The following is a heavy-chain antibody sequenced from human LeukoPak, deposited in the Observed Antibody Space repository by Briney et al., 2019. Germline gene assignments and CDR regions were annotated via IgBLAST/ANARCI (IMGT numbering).Heavy chain of an antibody. CDR1: GVSISSSNSY. V-gene: IGHV4-39*01. D-gene: IGHD3/OR15-3a*01. Sequence: SETLTLTCTVSGVSISSSNSYWGWIRQPPGKGLEWIGSIYYTGNTYYNASLKSRVTISIDTSKNQISLRLTSVTATDTAMYYCARQTGSGLFTLPGGQGTLVTVSS. CDR3: ARQTGSGLFTLP. CDR2: IYYTGNT. J-gene: IGHJ4*02.